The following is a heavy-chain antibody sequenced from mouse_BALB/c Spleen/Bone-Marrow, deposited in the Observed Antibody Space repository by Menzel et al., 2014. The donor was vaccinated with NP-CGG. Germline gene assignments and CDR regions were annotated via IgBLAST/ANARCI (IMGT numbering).Heavy chain of an antibody. D-gene: IGHD1-2*01. Sequence: EVQLVESGGGLVQPGGSLKLSCTASGFDFSRYWMSWVRQAPGKGLQWIGEINPESSTVNYTPSLKDKFITSRDNAKNALYLQVSKVRSEDTALYYCTRLTYYGLSDYWGQGTTLTVSS. CDR2: INPESSTV. CDR1: GFDFSRYW. V-gene: IGHV4-1*02. J-gene: IGHJ2*01. CDR3: TRLTYYGLSDY.